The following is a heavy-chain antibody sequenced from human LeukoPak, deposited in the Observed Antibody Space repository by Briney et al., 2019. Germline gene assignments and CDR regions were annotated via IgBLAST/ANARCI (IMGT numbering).Heavy chain of an antibody. J-gene: IGHJ4*02. V-gene: IGHV1-2*02. CDR3: ARLYEDTAMVTS. CDR1: GCTFTGYY. CDR2: INPNSGGT. D-gene: IGHD5-18*01. Sequence: GASVKVSCKASGCTFTGYYMHWVRQAPGQGLEWMGWINPNSGGTNYAQKFQGRVTMTRDTSISTAYMELSRLRSDDTAVYYCARLYEDTAMVTSWGQGTLVTVSS.